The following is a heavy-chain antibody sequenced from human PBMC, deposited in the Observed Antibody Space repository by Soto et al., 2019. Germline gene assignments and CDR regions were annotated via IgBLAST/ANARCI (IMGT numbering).Heavy chain of an antibody. CDR2: IKQDGSEK. V-gene: IGHV3-7*03. Sequence: EVQLVESGGGLVQPGGSLRLSCAASGVTFSSYWMSWVRQAPGKGLEWVANIKQDGSEKYYVDSVKGRFTISRDNAKNSLDLQMNGLRAEDTAVHYCARVRFDYVWGSYRPLEYWGQGTLVTVSS. J-gene: IGHJ4*02. CDR3: ARVRFDYVWGSYRPLEY. CDR1: GVTFSSYW. D-gene: IGHD3-16*02.